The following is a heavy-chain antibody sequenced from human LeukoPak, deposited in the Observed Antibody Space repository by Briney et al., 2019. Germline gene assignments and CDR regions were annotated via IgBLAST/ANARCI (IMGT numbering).Heavy chain of an antibody. J-gene: IGHJ4*02. CDR3: ARGRDPYYYDSSGQLYFDY. CDR2: ISAYNGNT. V-gene: IGHV1-18*01. D-gene: IGHD3-22*01. CDR1: GYTFTSYG. Sequence: ASVKVSCKASGYTFTSYGISWVRQAPGQGLEWMGWISAYNGNTSYAQKFQGRVTMTRDMSTSTVYMELSSLRSEDTAVYYCARGRDPYYYDSSGQLYFDYWGQGTLVTVSS.